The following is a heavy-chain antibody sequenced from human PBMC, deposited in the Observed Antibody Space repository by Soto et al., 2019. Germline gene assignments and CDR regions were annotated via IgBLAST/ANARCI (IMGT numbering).Heavy chain of an antibody. D-gene: IGHD1-26*01. J-gene: IGHJ4*02. Sequence: EVQLLDSGGGLVQPGGSLRLSCAASGFTFSTFAMSWVRQAPGKGLEWVSVISGSGHSTYYADSVKGRFTISRDNSKNTLYVQMNSLRAEDTAVYYCAKGGSGNYWVGYNFDYWGQGTLVTVSS. V-gene: IGHV3-23*01. CDR3: AKGGSGNYWVGYNFDY. CDR2: ISGSGHST. CDR1: GFTFSTFA.